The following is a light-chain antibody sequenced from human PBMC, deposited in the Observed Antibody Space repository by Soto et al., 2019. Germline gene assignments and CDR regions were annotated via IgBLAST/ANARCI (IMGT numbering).Light chain of an antibody. CDR2: EGT. V-gene: IGLV2-23*01. J-gene: IGLJ1*01. Sequence: QSALTQPASVSGSPGQSITISCTGTNNDFGNYNLVSWYQQHPGKAPKLIIFEGTKRPSGVSNRFSGSKSGNTASLTVSGLQAEDEADYYCCSYAGSSTLVFGTGTKLTVL. CDR1: NNDFGNYNL. CDR3: CSYAGSSTLV.